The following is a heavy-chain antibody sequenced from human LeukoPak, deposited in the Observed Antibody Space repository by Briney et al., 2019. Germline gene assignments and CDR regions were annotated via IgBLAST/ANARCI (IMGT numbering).Heavy chain of an antibody. CDR1: GFTFDDYA. Sequence: GGSLRLSCAASGFTFDDYAMHWVRQAPGKGLEWVSGISWNSGSIGYADSVKGRFTISRDNSKNTLYLQMNSLRAEDTAVYYCANMGVFGVVIDYWGQGTLVTVSS. J-gene: IGHJ4*02. CDR2: ISWNSGSI. D-gene: IGHD3-3*01. CDR3: ANMGVFGVVIDY. V-gene: IGHV3-9*01.